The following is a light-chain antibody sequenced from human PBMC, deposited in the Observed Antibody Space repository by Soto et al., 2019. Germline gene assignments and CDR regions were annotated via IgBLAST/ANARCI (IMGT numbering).Light chain of an antibody. CDR1: QSISSW. Sequence: DIQMTQSPSPLSASVGDRVTITCRASQSISSWLAWYQQKPGKAPNLLIYGASNLQSGVPSRFSGGGSGTDFTLTISSLQPEDFGTYYCQQSYTSPVTLGGGTKVDIK. CDR2: GAS. J-gene: IGKJ4*01. V-gene: IGKV1-5*01. CDR3: QQSYTSPVT.